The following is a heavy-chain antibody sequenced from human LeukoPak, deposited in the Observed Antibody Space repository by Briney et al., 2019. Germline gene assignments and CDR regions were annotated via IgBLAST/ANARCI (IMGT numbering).Heavy chain of an antibody. D-gene: IGHD6-13*01. Sequence: GGSLGLSCAASGFTVSSNYMSWVHQAPGKGLEWVSVIYSGGSTYYADSVKGRFTISRDNSKNTLYLQMNSLRAEDTAVYYCARVRYSSSWLDYWGQGTLVTVSS. V-gene: IGHV3-53*01. CDR2: IYSGGST. CDR1: GFTVSSNY. CDR3: ARVRYSSSWLDY. J-gene: IGHJ4*02.